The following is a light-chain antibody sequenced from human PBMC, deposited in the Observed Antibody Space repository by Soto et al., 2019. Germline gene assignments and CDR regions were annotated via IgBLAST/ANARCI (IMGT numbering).Light chain of an antibody. CDR2: DNN. J-gene: IGLJ2*01. V-gene: IGLV1-51*01. CDR3: GTWDSGLSAV. CDR1: MSNIGSHY. Sequence: QSVLTQPPSVSAAPGQKVTISCSGTMSNIGSHYVSWYQHLPGTAPKLLIYDNNKRSSGIPDRFSGSQSGTSATLDITGLQTGDEADYYCGTWDSGLSAVFGGGTKLTVL.